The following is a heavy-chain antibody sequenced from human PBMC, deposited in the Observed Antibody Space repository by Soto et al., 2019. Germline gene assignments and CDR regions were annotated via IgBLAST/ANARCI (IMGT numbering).Heavy chain of an antibody. Sequence: EVQVVESGGGLVQPGGSLRLSCAASGFSFSTYLMSWVRQAPGKGLEWVANIKQGGNEKFYLDSVKGRFTISRDNDKKSLYLQMDSLRVEDTAVYYCVGALTYEVPYYYYGMDVWGQGTTVTVSS. J-gene: IGHJ6*02. CDR3: VGALTYEVPYYYYGMDV. D-gene: IGHD3-16*01. CDR2: IKQGGNEK. CDR1: GFSFSTYL. V-gene: IGHV3-7*01.